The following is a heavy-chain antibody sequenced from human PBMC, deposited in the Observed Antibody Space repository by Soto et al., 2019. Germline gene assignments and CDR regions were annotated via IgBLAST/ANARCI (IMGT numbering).Heavy chain of an antibody. V-gene: IGHV3-21*01. J-gene: IGHJ6*02. Sequence: EVQVVESGGGLVKPGGSLRLSCAASGFTFSSYSMNWVRQAPGQGLEWVSSISFSSNHIYYADSVTGRFTISRDNAKNSLSLQMNSLRAEDTAVYYCARQGGKYYAMDVWGQGTTVTVSS. CDR2: ISFSSNHI. CDR1: GFTFSSYS. D-gene: IGHD1-1*01. CDR3: ARQGGKYYAMDV.